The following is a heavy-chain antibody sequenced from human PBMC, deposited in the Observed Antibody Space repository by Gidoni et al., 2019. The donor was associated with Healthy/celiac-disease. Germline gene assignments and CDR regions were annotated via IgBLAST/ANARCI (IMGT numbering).Heavy chain of an antibody. CDR1: GASISSYY. D-gene: IGHD6-19*01. V-gene: IGHV4-59*01. CDR2: IYHSGST. Sequence: QVQLQESGPGLVKPSATMSLTCTGAGASISSYYWSWIRQPPGKGLEWIGYIYHSGSTNYNPLLKSPFTIAVATSKIQFPLKLSSVTAADAAVYYWARGCSSGWYEVDYCGQGTLVTVSS. J-gene: IGHJ4*02. CDR3: ARGCSSGWYEVDY.